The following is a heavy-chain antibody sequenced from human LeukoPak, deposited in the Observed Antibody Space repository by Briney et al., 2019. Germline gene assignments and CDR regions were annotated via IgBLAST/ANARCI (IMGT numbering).Heavy chain of an antibody. CDR1: GGSFSGYY. CDR2: INHSGST. V-gene: IGHV4-34*01. D-gene: IGHD2-2*01. CDR3: ARVDSYCSSTSCQYYFDY. J-gene: IGHJ4*02. Sequence: SETLSLTCAVYGGSFSGYYWSWIRQPPGKGLEWIGEINHSGSTNYNPSLKSRVTISVDTSKNQFSLKLSSVTAADTAVYYCARVDSYCSSTSCQYYFDYWGQGTLVTVSS.